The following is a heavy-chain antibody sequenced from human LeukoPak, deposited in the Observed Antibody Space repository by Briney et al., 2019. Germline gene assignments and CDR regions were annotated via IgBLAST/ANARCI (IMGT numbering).Heavy chain of an antibody. J-gene: IGHJ4*02. CDR3: AKDLDCSGGTCHKAFDC. CDR1: GFTLSSYA. CDR2: IRYDGSDK. Sequence: PGGSLRLSCAASGFTLSSYAMSWVRQAPGKGLEWVAFIRYDGSDKFYGDSVKGRFTTSRDNSKNTLYLQMSRLRVEDTAVYYCAKDLDCSGGTCHKAFDCWGQGTLVTVSS. D-gene: IGHD2-15*01. V-gene: IGHV3-30*02.